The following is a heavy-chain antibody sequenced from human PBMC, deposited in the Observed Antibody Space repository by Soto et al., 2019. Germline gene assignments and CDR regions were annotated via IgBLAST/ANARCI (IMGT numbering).Heavy chain of an antibody. J-gene: IGHJ4*02. V-gene: IGHV3-23*01. CDR2: IRGSGDRP. Sequence: PGGSLGLSCAASGFTFSDYAMTWVRQAPGKGLEWVSTIRGSGDRPYYADSVKGRFTISRDNSKSTLYLQMNSLRAEDTAVYYCANDPDYPYYDLLTGYYKGYFDYWGQGTLVTVSS. CDR3: ANDPDYPYYDLLTGYYKGYFDY. CDR1: GFTFSDYA. D-gene: IGHD3-9*01.